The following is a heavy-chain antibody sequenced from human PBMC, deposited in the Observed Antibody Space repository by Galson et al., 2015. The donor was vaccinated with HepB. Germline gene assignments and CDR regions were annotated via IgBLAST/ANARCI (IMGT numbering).Heavy chain of an antibody. D-gene: IGHD3-9*01. V-gene: IGHV3-7*01. CDR3: ARDRYYDILTGYFDYYYYYYMGV. CDR1: GFTFSSYW. Sequence: SLRLSCAASGFTFSSYWMSWVRQAPGKGLEWVANIKQDGSEKYYVDSVKGRFTISRDNAKNSLYLQMNSLRAEDTAVYYCARDRYYDILTGYFDYYYYYYMGVWGKGTTVTVSS. J-gene: IGHJ6*03. CDR2: IKQDGSEK.